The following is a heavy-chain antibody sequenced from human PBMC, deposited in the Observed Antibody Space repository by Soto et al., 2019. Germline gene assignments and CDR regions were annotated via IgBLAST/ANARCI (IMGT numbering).Heavy chain of an antibody. D-gene: IGHD2-2*01. J-gene: IGHJ5*02. V-gene: IGHV4-61*01. CDR3: ARAGYCISTSCYAGGWFDP. Sequence: SETLSLTCTVSGGSVSSGSYYWSWIRQPPGKGLEWIGYIYYSGSTNYNPSLKSRVTISVDTSKNQFSLKLSSVTAADTAVYYCARAGYCISTSCYAGGWFDPWGQGTLVTVSS. CDR1: GGSVSSGSYY. CDR2: IYYSGST.